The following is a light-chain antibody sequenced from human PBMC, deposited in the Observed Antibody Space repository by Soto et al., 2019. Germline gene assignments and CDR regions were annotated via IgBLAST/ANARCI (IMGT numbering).Light chain of an antibody. Sequence: DIPMTQSPSSLSASVGDRVTITWQASQDISNYLNWYQQKPGKAPKLLIYDASNLETGVPSMFSGSGSWTEFTFTICSLHAEDIATYYCQQYDNLPLTFGGGTKVEIK. CDR2: DAS. CDR3: QQYDNLPLT. CDR1: QDISNY. V-gene: IGKV1-33*01. J-gene: IGKJ4*01.